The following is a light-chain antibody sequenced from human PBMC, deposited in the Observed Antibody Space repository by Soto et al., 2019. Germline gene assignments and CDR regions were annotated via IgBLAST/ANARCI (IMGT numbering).Light chain of an antibody. Sequence: QAVVTQPPSASGTPGQRVTISCSGSSSNIGSNTVNWYQQLPGTAPKLLIYSNNQRPSGVPVRFSGSKSVTSASLAISGLQSEDEADYYCAAWDDSRNGPMFGGGTKLTVL. CDR1: SSNIGSNT. J-gene: IGLJ3*02. V-gene: IGLV1-44*01. CDR2: SNN. CDR3: AAWDDSRNGPM.